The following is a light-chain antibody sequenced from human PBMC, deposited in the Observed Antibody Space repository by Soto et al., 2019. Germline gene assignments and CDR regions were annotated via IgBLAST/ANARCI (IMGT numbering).Light chain of an antibody. J-gene: IGKJ1*01. Sequence: ELVLTQSPGTLSLSPGERATLSCRASQSVSNNYLAWYQQKPGQAPRLLIYGASNRATGIPDRFSGSGSGTDFTLTISRLEPEDFAVYYCQQYGSSGTFGQGT. CDR1: QSVSNNY. CDR3: QQYGSSGT. CDR2: GAS. V-gene: IGKV3-20*01.